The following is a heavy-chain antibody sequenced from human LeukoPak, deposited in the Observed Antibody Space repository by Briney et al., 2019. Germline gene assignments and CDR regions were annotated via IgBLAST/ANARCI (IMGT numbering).Heavy chain of an antibody. D-gene: IGHD6-19*01. V-gene: IGHV3-11*04. Sequence: GGSLRLSCAASGFTFSDYYMSWIRQAPGKGLEWLSYIIRTGGTIYYADSVKGRFTISRDKAKNSLYLQMNSLRAEDTAVSYCAGYSSGWFGAFHIWGQGTMVTVSS. J-gene: IGHJ3*02. CDR1: GFTFSDYY. CDR2: IIRTGGTI. CDR3: AGYSSGWFGAFHI.